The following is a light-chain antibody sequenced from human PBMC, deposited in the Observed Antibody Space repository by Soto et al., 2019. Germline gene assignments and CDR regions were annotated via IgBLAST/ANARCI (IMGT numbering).Light chain of an antibody. CDR2: DAS. Sequence: VDRVTITCRASQSISSWLAWYQQKPGKAPKVLIYDASSLQSGVPSRFSGSGSGTDFTLTISSLQPEDFATYYCQHLNSYPITFGQGTRLEIK. V-gene: IGKV1-5*01. CDR3: QHLNSYPIT. J-gene: IGKJ5*01. CDR1: QSISSW.